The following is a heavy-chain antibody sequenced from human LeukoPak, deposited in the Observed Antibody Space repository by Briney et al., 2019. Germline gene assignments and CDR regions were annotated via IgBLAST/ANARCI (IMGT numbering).Heavy chain of an antibody. D-gene: IGHD2-15*01. CDR2: ISAYNGNT. Sequence: GASVKVSCKASGYTFTSYGISWVRQAPGQGLEWMGWISAYNGNTTYAQKLQGRVTMTTDTSTSTAYMELRSLRSDDTAVYYCARNVVVVAPYYFDYWGQGTLVTVSS. CDR1: GYTFTSYG. J-gene: IGHJ4*02. V-gene: IGHV1-18*01. CDR3: ARNVVVVAPYYFDY.